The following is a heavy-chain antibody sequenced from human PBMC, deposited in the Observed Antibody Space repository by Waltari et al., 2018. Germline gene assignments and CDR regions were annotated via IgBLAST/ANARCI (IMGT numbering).Heavy chain of an antibody. CDR2: IKKEVRDA. V-gene: IGHV3-7*01. J-gene: IGHJ3*02. D-gene: IGHD3-22*01. Sequence: EVQLVESGGGLVQPGGSPSLPCAASGFTLRSLWMAWVRQASGKGREWVAKIKKEVRDAYYGDYVRGRLTICRDNAKNSLYLQMNSLRPDDTAGYYCARDQWFAFDIWGQGTMVTVSS. CDR3: ARDQWFAFDI. CDR1: GFTLRSLW.